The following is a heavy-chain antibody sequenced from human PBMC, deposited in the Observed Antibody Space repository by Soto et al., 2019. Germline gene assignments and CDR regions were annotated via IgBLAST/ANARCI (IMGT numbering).Heavy chain of an antibody. D-gene: IGHD6-19*01. Sequence: EVQLVESGGGLVQPGGSLRLSCAASGFTFSNYWMTWVRQAPGKGLEWVANIKQDGSERHYVDSVKGRFTISRDNAKTSLYLQMNSLRAEDTAVYYCARAFLAGTGGDVWGQGTLVIVSS. CDR3: ARAFLAGTGGDV. CDR2: IKQDGSER. V-gene: IGHV3-7*01. J-gene: IGHJ4*02. CDR1: GFTFSNYW.